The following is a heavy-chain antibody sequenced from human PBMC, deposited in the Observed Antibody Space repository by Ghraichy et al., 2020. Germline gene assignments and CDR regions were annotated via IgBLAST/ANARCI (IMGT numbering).Heavy chain of an antibody. V-gene: IGHV3-7*01. J-gene: IGHJ4*02. CDR1: GFTFSSYW. CDR3: AREMLWFREYYFDY. CDR2: IKQDGSEK. D-gene: IGHD3-10*01. Sequence: GGSLRLSCAASGFTFSSYWMSWVRQAPGKGLEWVANIKQDGSEKYYVDSVKGRFTISRDNAKNSLYLQMNSLRAEDTAVYYCAREMLWFREYYFDYWGQGTLVTVSS.